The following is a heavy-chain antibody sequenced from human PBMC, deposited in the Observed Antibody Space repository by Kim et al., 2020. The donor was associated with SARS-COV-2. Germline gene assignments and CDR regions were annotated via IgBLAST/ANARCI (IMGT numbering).Heavy chain of an antibody. CDR1: SGSFSGYY. J-gene: IGHJ4*02. Sequence: SETLSLTCAVYSGSFSGYYWTWILQPPGKGLEWIGEINHSGSTNYNPSLKSRVTMSVDTSKNQFSLKLSSLTAADTAVYYCARGPGAEPHDFWGQGALVTVSS. D-gene: IGHD1-26*01. V-gene: IGHV4-34*01. CDR3: ARGPGAEPHDF. CDR2: INHSGST.